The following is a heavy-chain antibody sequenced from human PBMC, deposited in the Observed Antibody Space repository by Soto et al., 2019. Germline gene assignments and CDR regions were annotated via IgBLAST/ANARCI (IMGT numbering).Heavy chain of an antibody. J-gene: IGHJ4*02. D-gene: IGHD2-2*01. V-gene: IGHV3-23*01. CDR3: AKEQAHSQADTSSIFDY. Sequence: QSGGSLRLSCAASGFTFSNYPITWARKAPGKGLEWVSSISGSGGSTYYADSVKGRFTISRDKSKNTLYLQMNSLRAEDTAVYYCAKEQAHSQADTSSIFDYWGQGTLVTVSS. CDR2: ISGSGGST. CDR1: GFTFSNYP.